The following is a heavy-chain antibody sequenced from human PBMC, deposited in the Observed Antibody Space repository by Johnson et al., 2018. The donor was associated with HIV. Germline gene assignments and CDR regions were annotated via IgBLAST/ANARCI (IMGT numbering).Heavy chain of an antibody. D-gene: IGHD6-13*01. CDR1: GFTFSTYA. CDR3: ARGRKDMEAADGLDNDAFDM. CDR2: ISYDGSNK. J-gene: IGHJ3*02. V-gene: IGHV3-30*04. Sequence: QVQVVESGGGVVQPGRSLRLSCAASGFTFSTYAMHWVRQAPGKGLEWVTVISYDGSNKYYSDSVKGRFTISRDNSKNTLYLQMNSLRADDTALYYCARGRKDMEAADGLDNDAFDMWGQGTMVTVSS.